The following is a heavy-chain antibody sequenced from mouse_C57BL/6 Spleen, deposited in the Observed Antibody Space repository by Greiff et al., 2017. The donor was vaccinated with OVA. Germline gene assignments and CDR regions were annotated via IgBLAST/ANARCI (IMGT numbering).Heavy chain of an antibody. D-gene: IGHD1-1*01. J-gene: IGHJ1*03. V-gene: IGHV6-3*01. CDR3: TGGCGSGYDWYFDV. Sequence: EVKLVESGGGLVQPGGSMKLSCVASGFTFSNYWMNWVRQSPEKGLEWVAQIRLKSDNYATHYAESVKGRFTISRDDSKSSVYLQMNNLRAEDTGIYYCTGGCGSGYDWYFDVWGKGTTVTVSS. CDR1: GFTFSNYW. CDR2: IRLKSDNYAT.